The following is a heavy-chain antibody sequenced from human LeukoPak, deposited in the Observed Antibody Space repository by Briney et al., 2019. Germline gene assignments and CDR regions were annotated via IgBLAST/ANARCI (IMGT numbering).Heavy chain of an antibody. D-gene: IGHD2-2*01. CDR1: GFTFSSYE. V-gene: IGHV3-48*03. J-gene: IGHJ6*03. CDR2: ISSSGSTI. CDR3: ARDAAPGNCSSTSCYRYYYYYYMDV. Sequence: GGSLRLSCAASGFTFSSYEMNWVRQAPGKGLEWVSYISSSGSTIYYADSVKGRFTISRDNAKNSLYLQMNSLRAEDTAVYCCARDAAPGNCSSTSCYRYYYYYYMDVWGKGTTVTVSS.